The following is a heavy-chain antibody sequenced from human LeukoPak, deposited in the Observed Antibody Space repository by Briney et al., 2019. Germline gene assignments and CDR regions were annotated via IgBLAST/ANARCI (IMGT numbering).Heavy chain of an antibody. D-gene: IGHD3-10*01. J-gene: IGHJ4*02. Sequence: SETLSLTCTVSGGSISSYYWSWLRQPPGKGLERIGYIYYSGSTNYNPSLTSRGNISVDTSKHQFSLKLSSLTAADTAVYYCARDRRLLWFGPFDYWGQGTLVTVSS. CDR1: GGSISSYY. CDR3: ARDRRLLWFGPFDY. V-gene: IGHV4-59*01. CDR2: IYYSGST.